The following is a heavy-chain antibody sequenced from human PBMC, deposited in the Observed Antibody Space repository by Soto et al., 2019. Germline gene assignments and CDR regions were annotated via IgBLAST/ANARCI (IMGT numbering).Heavy chain of an antibody. Sequence: GESLKISCKGSGYSFTSYWIGWVRQMPGKGLEWMVIIYPGDSDTRYSPSFQCQVTISADKSISTAFLHWSSLKVSETDLYYFARPRTGDEAFDIWGQGTMVTVAS. CDR3: ARPRTGDEAFDI. CDR1: GYSFTSYW. V-gene: IGHV5-51*01. J-gene: IGHJ3*02. D-gene: IGHD7-27*01. CDR2: IYPGDSDT.